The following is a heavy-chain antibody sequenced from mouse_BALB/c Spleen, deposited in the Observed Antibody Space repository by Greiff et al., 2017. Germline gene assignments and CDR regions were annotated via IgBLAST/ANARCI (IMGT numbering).Heavy chain of an antibody. CDR2: INPSTGYT. J-gene: IGHJ4*01. D-gene: IGHD1-1*01. V-gene: IGHV1-7*01. CDR3: ARTKIYYGSRYYAMDY. Sequence: QVQLQQPGAELVKPGASVKLSCKASGYTFTSYWMHWVKQRPGQGLEWIGYINPSTGYTEYNQKFKDKATLTADKSSSTAYMQLSSLTSEDSAVYYCARTKIYYGSRYYAMDYWGQGTSVTVSS. CDR1: GYTFTSYW.